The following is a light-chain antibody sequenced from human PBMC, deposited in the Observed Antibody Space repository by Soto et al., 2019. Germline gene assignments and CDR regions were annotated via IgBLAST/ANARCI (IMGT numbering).Light chain of an antibody. V-gene: IGKV3-15*01. Sequence: EIVMTQSPVTLSVSPGDRATLSCRASQSVNSNLAWYQQKPGQTPKLLIYVASTRATGIPARFSGSGSGTEFTLTISSLQSEDFAVYYGQQYNAWPLTVGGGTKVEF. CDR1: QSVNSN. CDR3: QQYNAWPLT. CDR2: VAS. J-gene: IGKJ4*01.